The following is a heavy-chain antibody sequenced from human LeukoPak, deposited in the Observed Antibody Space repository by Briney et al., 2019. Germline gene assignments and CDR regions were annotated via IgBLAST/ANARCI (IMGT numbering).Heavy chain of an antibody. CDR2: IYHSGST. CDR1: GGSISSSNW. J-gene: IGHJ4*02. Sequence: SETLSFTCAVSGGSISSSNWGSWVRQPPGKGLEWIGEIYHSGSTNYNPSLKSRVTISVDKSKNQFSLKLSSVTAADTAVYYCARFYYDSSAKAPYYFDYWGQGTLVTVSS. D-gene: IGHD3-22*01. V-gene: IGHV4-4*02. CDR3: ARFYYDSSAKAPYYFDY.